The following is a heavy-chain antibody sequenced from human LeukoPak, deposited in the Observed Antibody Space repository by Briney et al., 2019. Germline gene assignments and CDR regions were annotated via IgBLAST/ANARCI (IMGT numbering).Heavy chain of an antibody. D-gene: IGHD3-22*01. Sequence: GESLKISCKGSGYKFTNYWIGWVRQMPGKGLEWMAIIFPGDSDTRYSPSFRDQVTISANKSITTAYLQWSSLKASDTAMYYCARWDNVYYDSSGYGDGFDIWGQGTMVTVSS. CDR1: GYKFTNYW. V-gene: IGHV5-51*01. CDR2: IFPGDSDT. J-gene: IGHJ3*02. CDR3: ARWDNVYYDSSGYGDGFDI.